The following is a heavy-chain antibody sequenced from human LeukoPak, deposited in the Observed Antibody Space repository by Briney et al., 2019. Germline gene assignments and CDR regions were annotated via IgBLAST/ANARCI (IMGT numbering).Heavy chain of an antibody. CDR3: ASGELILAFDI. J-gene: IGHJ3*02. CDR2: IYYSGST. D-gene: IGHD2-21*01. Sequence: SETLSLTCTVSGGSISSGGYYWSWIRQHPGEGLEWIGYIYYSGSTYYNPSLKSRVTISVDTSKNQFSLKLSSVTAADTAVYYCASGELILAFDIWGQGTMVTVSS. V-gene: IGHV4-31*03. CDR1: GGSISSGGYY.